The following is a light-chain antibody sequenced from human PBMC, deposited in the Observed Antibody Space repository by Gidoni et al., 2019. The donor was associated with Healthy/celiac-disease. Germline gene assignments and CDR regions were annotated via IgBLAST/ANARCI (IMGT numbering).Light chain of an antibody. CDR2: K. CDR3: QQYNSYSWT. CDR1: QSISSW. J-gene: IGKJ1*01. Sequence: DIQMTKSPSTLSASVGDRVTITCRASQSISSWLAWYQQKPGKAPKLLIYKASRFSGSGSGTEFTLTISSLQPDDFATYYCQQYNSYSWTFGQGTKVEIK. V-gene: IGKV1-5*03.